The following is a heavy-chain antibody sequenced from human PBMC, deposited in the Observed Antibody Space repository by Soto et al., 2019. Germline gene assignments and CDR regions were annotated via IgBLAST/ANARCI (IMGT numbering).Heavy chain of an antibody. J-gene: IGHJ5*01. CDR3: AKDPIPAVNRGSRFDS. CDR2: VSFDGSEK. D-gene: IGHD2-2*01. V-gene: IGHV3-30*02. CDR1: GFTFSTYG. Sequence: PGGSLRLSCAGSGFTFSTYGLHWVRQPPGKGLEWVAFVSFDGSEKYYAESVKGRFTISRDNPRNTLFLQWTSLRTEDTAVYFCAKDPIPAVNRGSRFDSWGRGTLVTVSS.